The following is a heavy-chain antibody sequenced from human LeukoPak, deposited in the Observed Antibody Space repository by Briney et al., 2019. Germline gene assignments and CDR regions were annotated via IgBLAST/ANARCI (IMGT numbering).Heavy chain of an antibody. V-gene: IGHV4-59*01. CDR2: VYYSGST. CDR3: ARVVVAAKFDY. J-gene: IGHJ4*02. CDR1: GGSISSYY. D-gene: IGHD2-15*01. Sequence: SETLSLTCTVSGGSISSYYWSWLRQPPGKGLEWIGYVYYSGSTNYNPSLKSRVTISVDTSKNQFSLKLSSVTAADTAVYYCARVVVAAKFDYWGQGTLVTVSS.